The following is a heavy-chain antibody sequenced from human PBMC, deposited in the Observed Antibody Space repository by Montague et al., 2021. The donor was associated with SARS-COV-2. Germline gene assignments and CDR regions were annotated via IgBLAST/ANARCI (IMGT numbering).Heavy chain of an antibody. Sequence: SETLSLTCAVYGGSLSGYYWSWIRQPPEKGLEWIGEINHSANTKYNPSLKSPVTISIDTSKNQFSLKMTSVTAADTATYYCASGIYPSGSYYNRYYYGVDTWGPGTPVTVSS. CDR2: INHSANT. D-gene: IGHD3-10*01. CDR3: ASGIYPSGSYYNRYYYGVDT. V-gene: IGHV4-34*01. CDR1: GGSLSGYY. J-gene: IGHJ6*02.